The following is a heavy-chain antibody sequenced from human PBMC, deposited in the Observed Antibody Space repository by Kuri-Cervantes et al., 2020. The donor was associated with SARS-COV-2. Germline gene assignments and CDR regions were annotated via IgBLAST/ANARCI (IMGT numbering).Heavy chain of an antibody. CDR1: GFTFSSYA. CDR2: ISYDGSNK. Sequence: GGSLRLSCAASGFTFSSYAMHWVRQAPGKGLEWVAVISYDGSNKYYADSVKGRFTIPRDNSKNTLYLQMNSLRAEDTAVYYCARLTVTTAIDGDYWGQGTLVTVSS. CDR3: ARLTVTTAIDGDY. J-gene: IGHJ4*02. D-gene: IGHD4-11*01. V-gene: IGHV3-30-3*01.